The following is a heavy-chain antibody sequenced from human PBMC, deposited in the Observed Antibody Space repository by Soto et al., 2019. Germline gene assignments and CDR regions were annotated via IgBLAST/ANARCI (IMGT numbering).Heavy chain of an antibody. D-gene: IGHD3-9*01. CDR3: AHTQVQHFDLLFSKFDY. V-gene: IGHV2-5*02. Sequence: QITLKESGPTLVKPTETLTLTCTLSGFSLSTGGVGVGWIRQPPGGALEWLALIFWDDDKYYRPSLKSRLAITKDTSKNQVVLTMTNMDPVDTATYYCAHTQVQHFDLLFSKFDYWGQGTLVTVSS. CDR1: GFSLSTGGVG. CDR2: IFWDDDK. J-gene: IGHJ4*02.